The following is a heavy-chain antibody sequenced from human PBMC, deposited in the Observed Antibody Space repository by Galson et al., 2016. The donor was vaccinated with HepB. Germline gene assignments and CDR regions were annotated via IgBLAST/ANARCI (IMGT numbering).Heavy chain of an antibody. V-gene: IGHV5-10-1*01. J-gene: IGHJ3*02. D-gene: IGHD2-15*01. Sequence: QSGAEVKKPGESLTISCKVSGYSFTKHWIDWVRQMPGKGLEWMGWIDPSDSYTNYGPTFQGHVTISTDRATNTASLQWSSLKVSDTGIYFCARQGFCSGSNCRGDAFDIWGQGTTVTVSS. CDR2: IDPSDSYT. CDR1: GYSFTKHW. CDR3: ARQGFCSGSNCRGDAFDI.